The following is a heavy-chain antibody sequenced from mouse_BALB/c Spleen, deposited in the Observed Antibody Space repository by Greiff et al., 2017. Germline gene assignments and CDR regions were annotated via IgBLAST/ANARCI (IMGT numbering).Heavy chain of an antibody. D-gene: IGHD1-1*01. CDR1: GFAFSSYD. J-gene: IGHJ2*01. CDR3: ARQSSYYFDY. CDR2: ISSGGGST. V-gene: IGHV5-12-1*01. Sequence: LMESGGGLVKPGGSLKLSCAASGFAFSSYDMSWVRQTPEKRLEWVAYISSGGGSTYYPDTVKGRFTISRDNAKNTLYLQMSSLKSEDTAMYYCARQSSYYFDYWGQGTTLTVSS.